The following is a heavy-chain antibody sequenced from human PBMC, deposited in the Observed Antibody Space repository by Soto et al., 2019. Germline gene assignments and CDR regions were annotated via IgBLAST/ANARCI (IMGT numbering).Heavy chain of an antibody. V-gene: IGHV4-30-2*01. D-gene: IGHD6-13*01. J-gene: IGHJ5*02. CDR2: IFHSGST. CDR3: ARDRKTYIASVAWFDP. Sequence: SETLSLTCAVSGGSISSGGYSWSWIRQPPGKGLEWIGEIFHSGSTNYNPSLKTRVTISLDTSKNQFSLKLNSVTAADTAVYYCARDRKTYIASVAWFDPWGQGTLVTVSS. CDR1: GGSISSGGYS.